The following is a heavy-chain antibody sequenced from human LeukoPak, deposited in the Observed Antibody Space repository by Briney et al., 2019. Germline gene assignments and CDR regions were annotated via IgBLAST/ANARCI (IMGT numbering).Heavy chain of an antibody. J-gene: IGHJ6*03. CDR2: ISSSSSYI. D-gene: IGHD3-3*01. Sequence: GGSLRLSCAASGFTFSSYSMNWVRQAPGKGLEWVSSISSSSSYIYYADSVKGRFTISRDNAKNSLYLQMNSLRAEDTAVYYCARAVTIYYYMDVWGKGTTVTVSS. V-gene: IGHV3-21*01. CDR3: ARAVTIYYYMDV. CDR1: GFTFSSYS.